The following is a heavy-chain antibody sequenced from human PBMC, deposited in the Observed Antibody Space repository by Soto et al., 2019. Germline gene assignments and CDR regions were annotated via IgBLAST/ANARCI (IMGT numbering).Heavy chain of an antibody. V-gene: IGHV4-34*01. CDR1: GGSFSGYY. Sequence: SETLSLTCAVYGGSFSGYYWSWIRRPPEKGLEWIGEINHGESASYNPSLKDRVTISLDTSNNHLSLKLTSVTAADSAVYYCARGYAAPRAANWGQGTLVTVSS. J-gene: IGHJ4*02. D-gene: IGHD2-15*01. CDR3: ARGYAAPRAAN. CDR2: INHGESA.